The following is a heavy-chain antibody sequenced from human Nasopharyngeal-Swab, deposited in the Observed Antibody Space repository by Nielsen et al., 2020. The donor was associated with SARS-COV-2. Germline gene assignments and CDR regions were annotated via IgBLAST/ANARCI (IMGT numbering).Heavy chain of an antibody. CDR2: ISSSSTYI. CDR3: ASDLVSGWYVFPH. CDR1: GFTFSSYS. D-gene: IGHD6-19*01. V-gene: IGHV3-21*01. Sequence: GESLKISCAASGFTFSSYSMNWVRQAPGKGLEWVSSISSSSTYIYYADSVKGRFTISRDNARNSLSLLMTSLSAEDTAVYYCASDLVSGWYVFPHWGQGTLVTVSS. J-gene: IGHJ4*02.